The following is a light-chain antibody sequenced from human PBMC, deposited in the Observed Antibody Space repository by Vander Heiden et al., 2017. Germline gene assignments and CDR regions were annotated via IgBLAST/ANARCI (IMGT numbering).Light chain of an antibody. CDR1: QSLSSL. CDR3: QQYGRLIT. J-gene: IGKJ5*01. V-gene: IGKV3-20*01. Sequence: EIVFTQSPATLSLSPGDRATLSCRASQSLSSLLACHQNHPDQPRRLLFFAASTRAGGVPDRISGSCFGTVFTLTISRVAHEDVAVYYWQQYGRLITFGEGTRLEIK. CDR2: AAS.